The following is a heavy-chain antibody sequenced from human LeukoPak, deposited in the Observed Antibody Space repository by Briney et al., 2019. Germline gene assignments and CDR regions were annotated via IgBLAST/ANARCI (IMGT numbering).Heavy chain of an antibody. CDR3: AGGSYSMFN. J-gene: IGHJ4*02. CDR1: GGSFSGYY. Sequence: SETLSLTCADYGGSFSGYYWSWIRQPPGKGLEWIGEINHSGSTNYNPSLKSRVTISVDTSKNQFSLKLSSVTAADTAVYYCAGGSYSMFNWGQGTLVTVSS. V-gene: IGHV4-34*01. D-gene: IGHD1-26*01. CDR2: INHSGST.